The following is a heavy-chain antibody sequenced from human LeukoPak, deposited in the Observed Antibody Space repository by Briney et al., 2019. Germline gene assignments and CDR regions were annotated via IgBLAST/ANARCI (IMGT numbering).Heavy chain of an antibody. CDR3: ARAIVYDYVWGSYRYGPYFDY. CDR1: GYTFTGYY. CDR2: INPNSGGT. V-gene: IGHV1-2*02. J-gene: IGHJ4*02. D-gene: IGHD3-16*02. Sequence: ASVKVSCKASGYTFTGYYMHWVRQAPGQGLEWTGWINPNSGGTNYAQKFQGRVTMTRDTSISTAYMELSRLRSDDTAVYYCARAIVYDYVWGSYRYGPYFDYWGQGTLVTVSS.